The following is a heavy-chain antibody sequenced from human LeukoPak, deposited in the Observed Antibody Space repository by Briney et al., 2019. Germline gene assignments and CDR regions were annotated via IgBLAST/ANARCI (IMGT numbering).Heavy chain of an antibody. CDR1: GFTFSTYN. V-gene: IGHV3-48*01. CDR2: ISSNGNII. D-gene: IGHD5-12*01. CDR3: ARDGWL. J-gene: IGHJ4*02. Sequence: GGSLRLSCAASGFTFSTYNFNWVRQAPGKGLEWISHISSNGNIIYYADSVKGRFTIPRDIAKNSLYLQMNSLRVEDTAVYYCARDGWLRGQGTLVTVS.